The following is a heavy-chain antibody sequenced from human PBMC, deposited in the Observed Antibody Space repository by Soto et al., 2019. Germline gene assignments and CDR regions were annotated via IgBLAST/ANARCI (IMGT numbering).Heavy chain of an antibody. J-gene: IGHJ3*02. CDR2: INPSGGST. CDR1: GYTFTRYY. D-gene: IGHD3-22*01. CDR3: AREGVGYYYDSSGSNGAFDI. V-gene: IGHV1-46*01. Sequence: ASLKVSCKASGYTFTRYYVHWVRQAPGQGLEWMGIINPSGGSTSYAQKFQGRVTMTRDTSTSTVYMELSSLRSEDTAVYYCAREGVGYYYDSSGSNGAFDIWGQGTMVTVSS.